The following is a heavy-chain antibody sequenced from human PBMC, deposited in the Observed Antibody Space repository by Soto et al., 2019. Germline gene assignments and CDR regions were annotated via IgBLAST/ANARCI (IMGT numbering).Heavy chain of an antibody. CDR1: GFIFSNYA. D-gene: IGHD3-16*01. CDR3: AKDRLGGGLDY. CDR2: VTSRGDTT. V-gene: IGHV3-23*01. J-gene: IGHJ4*02. Sequence: EVQLLQSGGGLVQPGGSLRLSCAASGFIFSNYAMNWVRQAPGKGLEWVSIVTSRGDTTYYADSVKGRFTISRDNSKNTRYLQVNSVTAEDTAVYYCAKDRLGGGLDYWGQGTLVSVSS.